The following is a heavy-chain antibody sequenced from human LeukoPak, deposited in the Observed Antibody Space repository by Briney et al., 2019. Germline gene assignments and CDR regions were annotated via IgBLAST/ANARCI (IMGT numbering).Heavy chain of an antibody. J-gene: IGHJ4*02. V-gene: IGHV4-30-4*08. Sequence: SQTLSLTCTVSGGSISSGDYYWSWIRQPPGKVLEWIGYIYYSGSTYNNPSLKSRVTISVDTSKNQFSLKLSSVTAADTAVYYCARGRLYYDSSGYYHNFDYWGQGTLVTVSS. CDR3: ARGRLYYDSSGYYHNFDY. D-gene: IGHD3-22*01. CDR2: IYYSGST. CDR1: GGSISSGDYY.